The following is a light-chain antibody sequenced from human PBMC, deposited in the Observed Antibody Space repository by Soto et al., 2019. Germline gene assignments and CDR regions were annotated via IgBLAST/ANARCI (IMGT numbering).Light chain of an antibody. CDR1: SSDVGSYDH. CDR3: CSHSASYTFV. V-gene: IGLV2-14*01. Sequence: QSALTQPASVSGSPGQSITISCSGTSSDVGSYDHVAWYQQFPGKTPKLMIYEVSNRPSGVSSRFSGSKSGNTASLSISGLQAEDEADYYCCSHSASYTFVFGTGTKVTVL. J-gene: IGLJ1*01. CDR2: EVS.